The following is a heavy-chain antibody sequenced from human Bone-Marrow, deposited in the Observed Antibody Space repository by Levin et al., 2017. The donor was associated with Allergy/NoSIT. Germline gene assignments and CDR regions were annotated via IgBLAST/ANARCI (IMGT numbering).Heavy chain of an antibody. CDR2: ISGSGIGT. Sequence: GGSLRLSCAASGFTFSNSAMSWVRQAPGKGLEWVSGISGSGIGTFYADSVKGRFTTSRDNSKNTLSLQMNSLGVEDTALYYCVRGGIATSGKERNGPHDYWGQGTLVTVSS. V-gene: IGHV3-23*01. D-gene: IGHD6-13*01. CDR3: VRGGIATSGKERNGPHDY. J-gene: IGHJ4*02. CDR1: GFTFSNSA.